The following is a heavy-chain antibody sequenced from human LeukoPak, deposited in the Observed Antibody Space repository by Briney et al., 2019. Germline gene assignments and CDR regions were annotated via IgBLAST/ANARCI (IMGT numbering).Heavy chain of an antibody. CDR3: ARDTDYGSGSYFYYYYYMDV. CDR1: GFTFSDYY. Sequence: NAGGSLRLSCAASGFTFSDYYMSWIRQAPGKGLEWVSHISSSGSTIYYADSVKGRFTISRDNAKNSLYLQMNSLRAEDTAVYYCARDTDYGSGSYFYYYYYMDVWGKGTTVTISS. V-gene: IGHV3-11*01. D-gene: IGHD3-10*01. J-gene: IGHJ6*03. CDR2: ISSSGSTI.